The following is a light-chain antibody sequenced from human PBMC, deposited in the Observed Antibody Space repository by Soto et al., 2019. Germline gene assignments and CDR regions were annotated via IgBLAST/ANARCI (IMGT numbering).Light chain of an antibody. CDR2: AAS. J-gene: IGKJ4*01. Sequence: DIQMTQSPSFVSASVGDRVTITFRSSQAVSTWLAWYQQKPGDAPKLLIYAASTLQSGVPSRFSGSRSGTDFTLTIRSLQPEDFATYYCQQANSFPRTFGGGTKVDIK. V-gene: IGKV1-12*01. CDR3: QQANSFPRT. CDR1: QAVSTW.